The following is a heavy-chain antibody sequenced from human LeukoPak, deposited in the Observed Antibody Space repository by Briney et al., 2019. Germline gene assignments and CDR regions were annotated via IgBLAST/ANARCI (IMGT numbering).Heavy chain of an antibody. Sequence: PGGSLRLSCAASEFTFNSYAMSWLPQAPGKGLEWVSAISGSGGSTYYADCVRGRLTISRDNYKNTLYLQMNSLRAEDTAVYYCAKSGASIAARPMDYWGQGTLVTVSS. V-gene: IGHV3-23*01. CDR2: ISGSGGST. D-gene: IGHD6-6*01. J-gene: IGHJ4*02. CDR3: AKSGASIAARPMDY. CDR1: EFTFNSYA.